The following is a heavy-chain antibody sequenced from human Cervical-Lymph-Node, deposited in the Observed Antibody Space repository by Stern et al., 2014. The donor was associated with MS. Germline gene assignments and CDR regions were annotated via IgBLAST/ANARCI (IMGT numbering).Heavy chain of an antibody. CDR1: GFTFSSYR. V-gene: IGHV3-21*01. D-gene: IGHD5-12*01. CDR2: ISSSSSYI. Sequence: EDQLVESGGGLVKPGGSLRISCAASGFTFSSYRMNWVRQIPGKGLEWVSSISSSSSYINYEASVKGRFTISRDKPKNNLYMQRNSLIAEDTAVYYCARGPVATITPYYFDYWGQGTLVTVSS. CDR3: ARGPVATITPYYFDY. J-gene: IGHJ4*02.